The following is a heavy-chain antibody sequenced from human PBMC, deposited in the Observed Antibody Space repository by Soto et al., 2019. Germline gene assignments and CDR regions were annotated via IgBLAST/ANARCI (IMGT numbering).Heavy chain of an antibody. D-gene: IGHD4-4*01. J-gene: IGHJ6*02. V-gene: IGHV4-30-2*01. CDR1: GGSISSGGYS. CDR2: IYHSGST. Sequence: QLQLQESGSGLVKPSQTLSLTCAVSGGSISSGGYSWSWIRQPPGKGLEWIGYIYHSGSTYYNPSLESRVPITVDRSKNQFSLKLSSVTAADTAVYYCATMGDYSNRPGYYYGMDVWGQGTTVTVSS. CDR3: ATMGDYSNRPGYYYGMDV.